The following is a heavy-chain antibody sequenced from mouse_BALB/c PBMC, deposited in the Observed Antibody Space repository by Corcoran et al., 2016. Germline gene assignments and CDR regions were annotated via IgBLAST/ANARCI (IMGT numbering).Heavy chain of an antibody. CDR3: ARLAYSRDGGFAY. D-gene: IGHD2-14*01. CDR2: FYPRSKTT. J-gene: IGHJ3*01. V-gene: IGHV1-62-2*01. Sequence: VQLQQSGAGLVKPAATLNLTCTASGYTFTEYTIPCVTQRYGQGLTWMGWFYPRSKTTKCNEKFKDKATLTADKSSSTVYMELRRLTSEDSAVYFCARLAYSRDGGFAYWGQGTLVTVSA. CDR1: GYTFTEYT.